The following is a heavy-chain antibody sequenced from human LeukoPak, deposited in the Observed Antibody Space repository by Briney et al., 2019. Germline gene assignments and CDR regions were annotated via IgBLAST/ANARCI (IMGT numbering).Heavy chain of an antibody. V-gene: IGHV4-59*08. D-gene: IGHD2-21*02. CDR1: GGSISSYY. CDR2: IYNSGSA. Sequence: SETLSLTCTVSGGSISSYYWSWIRQPPGKGLEWIGYIYNSGSADYNPSLKSRVTISVDTSKNQFSLKLTSVTAADTAVYYCARGETDCGSNCPNWFDPWGQGTPVTVSS. J-gene: IGHJ5*02. CDR3: ARGETDCGSNCPNWFDP.